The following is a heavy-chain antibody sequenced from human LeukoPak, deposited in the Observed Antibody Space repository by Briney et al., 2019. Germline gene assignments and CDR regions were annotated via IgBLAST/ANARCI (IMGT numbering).Heavy chain of an antibody. D-gene: IGHD2-2*01. Sequence: PSETLSLTCTLSGDSVTSDNWWSWVRQPPGKRLEWIGEIHHSAGTNYNPSLRSRVTMSIDKSKDQFSLNLNSVTAADTALYFCAKDLGSNPGYWGQGTLVIVSS. V-gene: IGHV4-4*02. CDR3: AKDLGSNPGY. CDR2: IHHSAGT. CDR1: GDSVTSDNW. J-gene: IGHJ4*02.